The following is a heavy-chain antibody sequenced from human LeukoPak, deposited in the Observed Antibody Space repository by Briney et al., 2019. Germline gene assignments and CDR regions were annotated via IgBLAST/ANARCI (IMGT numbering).Heavy chain of an antibody. D-gene: IGHD1-26*01. V-gene: IGHV3-64*01. CDR3: ARGGSYFPHWFDP. CDR1: GFTFSSYA. J-gene: IGHJ5*02. CDR2: ISSNGGST. Sequence: SGGSLRLSCAASGFTFSSYAMHWVRQAPGKGLKYVSAISSNGGSTYYANSVKGRFTISRDNSKNTLYLQMGSLRAEDMAVYYCARGGSYFPHWFDPWGQGTLVTVSS.